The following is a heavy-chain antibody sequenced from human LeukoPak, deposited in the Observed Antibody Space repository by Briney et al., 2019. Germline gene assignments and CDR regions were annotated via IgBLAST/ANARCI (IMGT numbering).Heavy chain of an antibody. CDR3: ARIRAIAVAGTPSYGMDV. J-gene: IGHJ6*02. V-gene: IGHV3-21*01. CDR2: ISSSSSYI. Sequence: GGSLRLSCAASGFTFSSYSMNWVRQAPGKGLEWVSSISSSSSYIYYADSVKGRFTISRDNAMNSLYLQMNSLRAEDTAVYYCARIRAIAVAGTPSYGMDVWGQGTTVTVSS. CDR1: GFTFSSYS. D-gene: IGHD6-19*01.